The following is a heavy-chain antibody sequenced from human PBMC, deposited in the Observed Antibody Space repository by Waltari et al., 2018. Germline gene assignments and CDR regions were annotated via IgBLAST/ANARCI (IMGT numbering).Heavy chain of an antibody. J-gene: IGHJ6*02. D-gene: IGHD3-10*01. Sequence: QLQLQESGPGLVKPSETLSLTCTVSGGSISSSRYYWCWIRQPPGKGPEWIGSIYYSGSTYYNPSLKSRVTISVDTSKNQFSLKLSSVTAADTAVYYCARVGVRGGYYYGMDVWGQGTTVTVSS. CDR3: ARVGVRGGYYYGMDV. CDR1: GGSISSSRYY. CDR2: IYYSGST. V-gene: IGHV4-39*01.